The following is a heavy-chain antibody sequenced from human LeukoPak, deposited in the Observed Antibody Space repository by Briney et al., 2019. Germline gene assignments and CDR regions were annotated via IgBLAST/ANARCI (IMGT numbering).Heavy chain of an antibody. CDR3: TTAWYCSGGSCYYWGY. J-gene: IGHJ4*02. CDR1: GFTFSNAW. Sequence: KAGGSLRLSCAASGFTFSNAWMSWVRQAPGKGLEWVGRIKSKTDGGTTDYAAPVKGRFTISRDDSKNTLYLQMNSLKTEDTAVYYCTTAWYCSGGSCYYWGYWGQGTLVTVSS. CDR2: IKSKTDGGTT. V-gene: IGHV3-15*01. D-gene: IGHD2-15*01.